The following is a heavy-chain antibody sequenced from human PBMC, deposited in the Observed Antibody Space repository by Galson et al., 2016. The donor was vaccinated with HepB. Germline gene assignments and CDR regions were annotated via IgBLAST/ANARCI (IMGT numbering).Heavy chain of an antibody. CDR1: GFTFSYYG. D-gene: IGHD1-7*01. CDR2: IWYDGSNK. V-gene: IGHV3-33*01. J-gene: IGHJ4*02. Sequence: SLRLSCAASGFTFSYYGMHWVRQAPGKGLEWVAVIWYDGSNKYYADSVKGRFTISRDNSRTTLYLQMNSLRADDTAVYYCARGGYLYYSGTYMGAYWGQGTLVTVSS. CDR3: ARGGYLYYSGTYMGAY.